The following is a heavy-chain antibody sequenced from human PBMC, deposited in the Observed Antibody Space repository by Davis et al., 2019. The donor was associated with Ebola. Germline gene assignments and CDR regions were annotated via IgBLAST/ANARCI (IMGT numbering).Heavy chain of an antibody. CDR1: GYSFSGYT. J-gene: IGHJ4*02. Sequence: ASVKVSCKASGYSFSGYTLHLVRQAPGQRLQWMGWLDTGNGNTKYSQEFQGRVTITWDTPASTAYMELSSLRSEDTAIYCCARVGGWGPFDFWGRGTLVTVSS. V-gene: IGHV1-3*04. D-gene: IGHD3-16*01. CDR3: ARVGGWGPFDF. CDR2: LDTGNGNT.